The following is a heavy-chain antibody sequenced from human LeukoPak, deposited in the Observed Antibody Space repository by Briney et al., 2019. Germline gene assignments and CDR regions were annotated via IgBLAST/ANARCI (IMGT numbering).Heavy chain of an antibody. CDR2: IYSGGST. V-gene: IGHV3-66*01. CDR1: GFTFSYYS. Sequence: GGSLRLSCAASGFTFSYYSMSWVRQAPGKGLEWVSVIYSGGSTYYADSVKGRFTISRDNSKNTLYLQMNSLRAEDTAVYYCARDGSHYWGQGTLVTVSS. CDR3: ARDGSHY. J-gene: IGHJ1*01.